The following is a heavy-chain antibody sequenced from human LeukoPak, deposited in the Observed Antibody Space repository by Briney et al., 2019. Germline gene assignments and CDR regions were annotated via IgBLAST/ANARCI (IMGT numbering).Heavy chain of an antibody. V-gene: IGHV3-23*01. D-gene: IGHD3-22*01. J-gene: IGHJ4*02. Sequence: PGGSLRLSRAASGFTFSSYAMSWVRQAPGKGLEWVSAISGSGGSTYYADSVKGRFTISRDNSKNTLYLQMNSLRAEDTAVYYCAKDGNITMIVVGLFDYWGQGTLVTVSS. CDR2: ISGSGGST. CDR3: AKDGNITMIVVGLFDY. CDR1: GFTFSSYA.